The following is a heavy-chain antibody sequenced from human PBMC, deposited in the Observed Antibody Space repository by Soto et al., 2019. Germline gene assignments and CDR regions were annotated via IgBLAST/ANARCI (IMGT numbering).Heavy chain of an antibody. CDR2: IYYSGSN. CDR3: AKPSPYGPLDY. J-gene: IGHJ4*02. D-gene: IGHD4-17*01. V-gene: IGHV4-39*01. CDR1: GDSGGFISSSSYH. Sequence: QLQLQESGPGLVKPSETLSLTCTVSGDSGGFISSSSYHWGWIRQPPGKGLEWIGNIYYSGSNYYNPFRKSRVTLSGDTSQNQFPPKPTSGTAADTAVYYCAKPSPYGPLDYWGQGTLVTVSS.